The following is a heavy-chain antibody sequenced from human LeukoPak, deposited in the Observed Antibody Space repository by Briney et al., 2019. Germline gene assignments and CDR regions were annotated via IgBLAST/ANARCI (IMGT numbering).Heavy chain of an antibody. CDR3: ARGSEKNDY. CDR1: GGAFSGYY. D-gene: IGHD1-14*01. V-gene: IGHV4-34*01. J-gene: IGHJ4*02. CDR2: INHSGST. Sequence: SETLSLTCAVYGGAFSGYYWSWIRQSPGKGLEWIGEINHSGSTNYNPSLKSRVTISVDTSKNQFSLKLSSVTAADTAVYYCARGSEKNDYWGQGTLVTVSS.